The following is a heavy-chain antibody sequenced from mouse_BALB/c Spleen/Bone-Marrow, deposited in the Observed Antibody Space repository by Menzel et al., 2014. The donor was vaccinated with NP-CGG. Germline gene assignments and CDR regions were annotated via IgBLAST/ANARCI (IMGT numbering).Heavy chain of an antibody. CDR1: GYTFTAYY. V-gene: IGHV1S56*01. CDR2: IYPGNLNT. Sequence: VQLQQSGPELVKPGASVRISCKASGYTFTAYYIHWVKQRPGQGLEWIGWIYPGNLNTKYNEKFKGKATLTADKSSITAYMQLSSLTAEDSAVYFCTRDAMDYWGQGTSVTVSS. J-gene: IGHJ4*01. CDR3: TRDAMDY.